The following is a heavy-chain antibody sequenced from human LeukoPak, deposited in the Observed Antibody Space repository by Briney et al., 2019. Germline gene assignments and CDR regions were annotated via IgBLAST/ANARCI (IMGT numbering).Heavy chain of an antibody. Sequence: PGGSLRLSCAASGFIFSDYWMIWVRQVPGKGLEWVAHIRQDGSEKFYVDSVKGRFTISRDNAKNSLYLQLNSLRAEDTAVYYCARGRSFSPNWFDPWGQGTLVTVSS. CDR2: IRQDGSEK. CDR3: ARGRSFSPNWFDP. D-gene: IGHD3-10*01. J-gene: IGHJ5*02. CDR1: GFIFSDYW. V-gene: IGHV3-7*04.